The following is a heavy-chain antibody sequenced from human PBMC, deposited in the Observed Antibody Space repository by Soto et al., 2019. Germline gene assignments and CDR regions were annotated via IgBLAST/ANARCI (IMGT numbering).Heavy chain of an antibody. D-gene: IGHD4-17*01. CDR2: IYYSGST. J-gene: IGHJ5*02. CDR1: GGSISSGDYY. Sequence: QVQLQESGPGLVKPSQTLSLTCTVSGGSISSGDYYWSWIRQPPGKGLEWIGYIYYSGSTYYNPSLKSRVTISVDTSKNQCSLKLSSVTAADTAVYYCARDKAQTTVTRGAYWFDPWGQGTLVTVSS. CDR3: ARDKAQTTVTRGAYWFDP. V-gene: IGHV4-30-4*01.